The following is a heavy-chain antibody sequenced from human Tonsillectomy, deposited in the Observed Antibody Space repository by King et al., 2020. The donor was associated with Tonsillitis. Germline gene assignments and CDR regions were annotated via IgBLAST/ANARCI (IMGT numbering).Heavy chain of an antibody. CDR1: GFTFSSYG. CDR2: ISYEGSDK. CDR3: ARDQTSYDSSGYFSD. D-gene: IGHD3-22*01. J-gene: IGHJ3*01. V-gene: IGHV3-30*05. Sequence: VQLVESGGGVVQPGRSLRLSCAASGFTFSSYGTHWVRQAPGRGLEWVAGISYEGSDKYYVDSVKGRFTISRDNSKNTLYLQMNSLRAEDTAVYYCARDQTSYDSSGYFSDWGQGTMVTVSS.